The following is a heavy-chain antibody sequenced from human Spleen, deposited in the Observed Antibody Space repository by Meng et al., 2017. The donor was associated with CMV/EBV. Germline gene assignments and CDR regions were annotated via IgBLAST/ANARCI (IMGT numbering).Heavy chain of an antibody. D-gene: IGHD3-16*01. V-gene: IGHV4-34*01. J-gene: IGHJ4*02. CDR3: ASDHFGF. Sequence: SETLSLTCAVYGGSFSGYYWSWIRQPPGKGLEWIGEINHSGSTNYNPSLKSRVTISVDTSKNQFSLKLTSVTAADAAVYYCASDHFGFWGQGTLVTVSS. CDR1: GGSFSGYY. CDR2: INHSGST.